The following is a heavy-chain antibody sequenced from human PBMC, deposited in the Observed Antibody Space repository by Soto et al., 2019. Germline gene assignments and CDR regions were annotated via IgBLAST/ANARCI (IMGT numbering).Heavy chain of an antibody. Sequence: ASVKVSCKTSGYTKTSYGVSWVRQAPGQGLEWMGWISAYNGNTNYAQKLQGRVTMTTDTSTSTAYMEPRSLRSDDTAVYYCARGWGYCSGGSCYSAFDIWGQGTMVTVSS. CDR3: ARGWGYCSGGSCYSAFDI. V-gene: IGHV1-18*01. CDR1: GYTKTSYG. CDR2: ISAYNGNT. J-gene: IGHJ3*02. D-gene: IGHD2-15*01.